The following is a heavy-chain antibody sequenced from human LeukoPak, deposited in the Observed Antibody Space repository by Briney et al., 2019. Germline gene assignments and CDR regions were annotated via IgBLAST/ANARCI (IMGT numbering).Heavy chain of an antibody. V-gene: IGHV4-39*07. J-gene: IGHJ4*02. CDR1: GGSISSNNYY. Sequence: SETLSLTCTVSGGSISSNNYYWGWIRQPPGTGLEWIGSIYYSGSTYYNPSLKSRVTISVDTSKNQFSLKLSSVTAADTAVYYCARDQYSSGWSFDYWGQGTLVTVSS. CDR2: IYYSGST. D-gene: IGHD6-19*01. CDR3: ARDQYSSGWSFDY.